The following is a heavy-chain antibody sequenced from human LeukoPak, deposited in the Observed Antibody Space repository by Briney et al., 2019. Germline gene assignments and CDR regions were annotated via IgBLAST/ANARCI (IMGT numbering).Heavy chain of an antibody. D-gene: IGHD1-26*01. V-gene: IGHV3-23*01. CDR2: ISVSGGTT. CDR1: GFTFSTYA. CDR3: ARPYYVAANYYFDY. J-gene: IGHJ4*02. Sequence: GGSLRLSCEASGFTFSTYAMSWVRQAPGKGLEWVSGISVSGGTTYYADSVKGRFTISRDNAKNSLYLQMNSLRAEDTAVYYCARPYYVAANYYFDYWGQGTLVTVSS.